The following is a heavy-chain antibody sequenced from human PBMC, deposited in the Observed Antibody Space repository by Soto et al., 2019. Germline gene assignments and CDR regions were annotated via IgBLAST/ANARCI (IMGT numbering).Heavy chain of an antibody. CDR1: GFTFSSYA. V-gene: IGHV3-30-3*01. CDR3: ARSAELHLYDRSGGYAFDI. CDR2: ISYDGSNK. Sequence: GGSLRLSCAASGFTFSSYAMSWVRQAPGKGLGWAAVISYDGSNKYYADSVKGRFTISRDNSKNTLYLQMNSLRAEDTAVYYCARSAELHLYDRSGGYAFDIWGQGTMVTVSS. D-gene: IGHD3-22*01. J-gene: IGHJ3*02.